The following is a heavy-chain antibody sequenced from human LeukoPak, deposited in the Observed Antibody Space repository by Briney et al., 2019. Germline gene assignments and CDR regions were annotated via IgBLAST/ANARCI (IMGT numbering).Heavy chain of an antibody. J-gene: IGHJ4*02. D-gene: IGHD6-13*01. CDR3: ARVLYSSSWYLFDY. Sequence: GGSLRLSCAASGFTFSSYWMHWVRQAPGKGLVWVSRINSDGGSTGYADAVKGRFTISRDNAKNTLYLQMNSLRAEDTAVYYRARVLYSSSWYLFDYWGQGTLVTVSS. CDR1: GFTFSSYW. V-gene: IGHV3-74*01. CDR2: INSDGGST.